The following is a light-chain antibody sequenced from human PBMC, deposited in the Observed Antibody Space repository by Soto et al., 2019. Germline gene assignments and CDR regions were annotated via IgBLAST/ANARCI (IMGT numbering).Light chain of an antibody. Sequence: EIVLSQSPGTLSLSPGETATLSCGASQSVINRQLAWYQQQPGLAPRLLIFDASIRATGIPDRFSGSGSGTDFTLTISRLEPGDFAVYYCQQYGSALYTFGQGTKLEIK. CDR2: DAS. V-gene: IGKV3D-20*01. CDR3: QQYGSALYT. J-gene: IGKJ2*01. CDR1: QSVINRQ.